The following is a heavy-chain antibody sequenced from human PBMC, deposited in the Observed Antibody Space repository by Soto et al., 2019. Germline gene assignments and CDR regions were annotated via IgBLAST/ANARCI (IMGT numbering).Heavy chain of an antibody. Sequence: SVKVSCKASGYTFTSYGISWVRQAPGQGLERMGWISAYNGNTNYAQKLQGRVTMTTDTSTSTAYMELRSLRSDDTAVYYCARVITTDLDYYGMDVWGQGTTVTVSS. V-gene: IGHV1-18*04. CDR3: ARVITTDLDYYGMDV. D-gene: IGHD3-22*01. CDR2: ISAYNGNT. J-gene: IGHJ6*02. CDR1: GYTFTSYG.